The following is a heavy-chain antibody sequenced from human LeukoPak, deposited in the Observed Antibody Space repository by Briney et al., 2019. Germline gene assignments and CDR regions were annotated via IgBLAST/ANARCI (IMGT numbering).Heavy chain of an antibody. J-gene: IGHJ4*02. CDR2: INEDGSTT. CDR1: GFTFSSNW. Sequence: PGRSLRLSCAASGFTFSSNWMHWVRQAPGKGLVWVSRINEDGSTTNYADSVKGRSTIFRDNAKNTLYLRMNSLRAEDTAVYYCVRDLGGRSGHWGQGTLVTVSS. D-gene: IGHD1-26*01. V-gene: IGHV3-74*01. CDR3: VRDLGGRSGH.